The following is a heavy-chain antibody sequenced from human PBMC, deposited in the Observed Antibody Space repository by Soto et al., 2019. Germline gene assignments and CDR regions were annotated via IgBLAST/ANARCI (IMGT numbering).Heavy chain of an antibody. V-gene: IGHV3-23*01. D-gene: IGHD3-10*01. CDR2: TSGSGGTT. CDR3: AKHRAGFGSGSDTYYFDV. CDR1: GVTFSTYA. Sequence: ESGGDLVQPGGSLRLSCIASGVTFSTYAMSWVRQAPGQGLEWVSATSGSGGTTYYADSVKGRFTISRDNSKNTLYLQMNSLRAEDTAVYYCAKHRAGFGSGSDTYYFDVWGQGTLVTVSS. J-gene: IGHJ4*02.